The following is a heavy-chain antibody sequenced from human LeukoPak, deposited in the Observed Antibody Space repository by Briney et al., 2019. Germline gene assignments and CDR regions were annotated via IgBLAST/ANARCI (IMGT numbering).Heavy chain of an antibody. CDR1: GGTFSSYA. CDR2: IIPIFGTA. CDR3: ARDYGSGRPLFFGP. D-gene: IGHD3-10*01. V-gene: IGHV1-69*05. J-gene: IGHJ5*02. Sequence: GSSVKVSCKASGGTFSSYAISWVRQAPGQGLEWMGRIIPIFGTANYAQKFQGRVTMTRNTSISTAYMELSSLRSEDTAVYYCARDYGSGRPLFFGPWGQGTLVTVSS.